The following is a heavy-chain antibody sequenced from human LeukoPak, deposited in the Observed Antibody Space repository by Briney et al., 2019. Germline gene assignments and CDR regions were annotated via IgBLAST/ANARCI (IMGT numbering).Heavy chain of an antibody. D-gene: IGHD3-22*01. CDR2: IIPIFGTA. J-gene: IGHJ4*02. V-gene: IGHV1-69*05. Sequence: ASVKVSCKASGGTFSSYAISWVRQAPGQGREWMGEIIPIFGTANYAQKFQGRVTITTDTSTSTAYMELSSMRSEDTAVYYCARVPSSGYSRHFDYWGQGNLVTASS. CDR3: ARVPSSGYSRHFDY. CDR1: GGTFSSYA.